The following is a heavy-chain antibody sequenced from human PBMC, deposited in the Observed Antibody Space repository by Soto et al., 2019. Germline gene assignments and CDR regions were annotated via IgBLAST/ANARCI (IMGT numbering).Heavy chain of an antibody. CDR2: ISSSGSTI. CDR1: GFTFSDYY. CDR3: ARDVDADFRTDFDY. D-gene: IGHD4-17*01. V-gene: IGHV3-11*01. Sequence: PGGSLRLSCAASGFTFSDYYMSWIRQAPGKGLEWVSYISSSGSTIYYADSARGRFTISRDNAENSVYLEMDSLRAEDTALYYCARDVDADFRTDFDYWGRGTLVTVSS. J-gene: IGHJ4*02.